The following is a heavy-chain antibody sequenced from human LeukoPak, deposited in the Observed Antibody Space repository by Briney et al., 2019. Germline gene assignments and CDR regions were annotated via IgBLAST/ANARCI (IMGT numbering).Heavy chain of an antibody. CDR2: IYYGGSA. CDR3: AKQPNIVVVDNWFDP. Sequence: PSDTLSLTCTVSGGSITSSGFYWGWIRQPPGQGLEWIGNIYYGGSAYSNPSLQSRVTISVDTSKNQFSLKLSSVTAADTAVYYCAKQPNIVVVDNWFDPWGQGTLVAVSS. J-gene: IGHJ5*02. V-gene: IGHV4-39*07. CDR1: GGSITSSGFY. D-gene: IGHD2-15*01.